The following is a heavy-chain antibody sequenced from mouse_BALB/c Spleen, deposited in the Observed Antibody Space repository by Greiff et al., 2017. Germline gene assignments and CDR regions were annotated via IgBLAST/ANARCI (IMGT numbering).Heavy chain of an antibody. CDR2: ISYSGST. CDR1: VYSITSDYA. J-gene: IGHJ2*01. V-gene: IGHV3-2*02. D-gene: IGHD2-14*01. Sequence: EVQLQESGPGLVKPSQSLSLTCTVTVYSITSDYAWNWIRQFPGNKLEWMGYISYSGSTSYNPSLKSRISITRDTSKNQFFLQLNSVTTEDTATYYCARGYRYWDYWGQGTTLTVSS. CDR3: ARGYRYWDY.